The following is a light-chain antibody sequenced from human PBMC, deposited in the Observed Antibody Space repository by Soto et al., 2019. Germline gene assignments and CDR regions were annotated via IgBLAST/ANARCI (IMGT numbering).Light chain of an antibody. CDR1: QSINSW. J-gene: IGKJ1*01. CDR3: QQYNSYWGT. Sequence: DIQMTQSPSTLSASVGDRVTITCRASQSINSWLAWYQQTPGKAPKVLIYDASSLESGVPSRFSGSGSGTEFTLTITSLQPDDFATYYCQQYNSYWGTFGQGNKVEIK. V-gene: IGKV1-5*01. CDR2: DAS.